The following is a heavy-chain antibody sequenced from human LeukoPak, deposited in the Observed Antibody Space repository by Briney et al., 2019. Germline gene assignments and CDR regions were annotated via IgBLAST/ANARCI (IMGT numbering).Heavy chain of an antibody. J-gene: IGHJ4*02. Sequence: PGGSLRLSCAASGFTVSYNYMSWVRQAPGKGLEWVSVIYSGGSTYYTDSVKGRFTISRDNSKNTLYLQMNTLRAEDTAVYYCARDAGSATMIAPYFDYWGQGTLVTISS. CDR1: GFTVSYNY. CDR2: IYSGGST. V-gene: IGHV3-66*01. D-gene: IGHD3-22*01. CDR3: ARDAGSATMIAPYFDY.